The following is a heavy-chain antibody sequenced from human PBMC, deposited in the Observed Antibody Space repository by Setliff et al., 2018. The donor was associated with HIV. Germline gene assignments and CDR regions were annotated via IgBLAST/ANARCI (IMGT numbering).Heavy chain of an antibody. V-gene: IGHV1-69*13. J-gene: IGHJ4*02. Sequence: GASVKVSCKASGGTFSTYAVSWVRQAPGQGLEWMGGIIPIFGIPNYAQNFQGRVTITADESTSTAYMELNSLRSEDTAVYYCARGDSRWFKFPFDYWGQGTLVTVSS. D-gene: IGHD3-10*01. CDR3: ARGDSRWFKFPFDY. CDR1: GGTFSTYA. CDR2: IIPIFGIP.